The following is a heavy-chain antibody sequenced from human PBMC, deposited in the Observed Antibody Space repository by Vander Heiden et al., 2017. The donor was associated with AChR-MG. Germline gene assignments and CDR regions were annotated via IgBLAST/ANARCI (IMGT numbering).Heavy chain of an antibody. CDR3: ARVFVVVPAADPFDY. Sequence: QVQLQQWGAGLLKPSETLSLTCAVYGGSFSGYYCSWSRQPPGKGLEWIGEINHSGSTNYNPSLKSRVTISVDTSKNQFSLKLSSVTAADTAVYYCARVFVVVPAADPFDYWGQGTLVTVSS. CDR2: INHSGST. J-gene: IGHJ4*02. CDR1: GGSFSGYY. V-gene: IGHV4-34*01. D-gene: IGHD2-2*01.